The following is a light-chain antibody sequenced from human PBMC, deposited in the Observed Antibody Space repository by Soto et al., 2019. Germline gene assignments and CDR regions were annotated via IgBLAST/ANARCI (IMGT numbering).Light chain of an antibody. V-gene: IGKV3-15*01. J-gene: IGKJ3*01. Sequence: EIVMTQSPATLSVSPGESATLSCRASQTVGSNLAWYRQKRGQAPRLLIYGASTRATGIPARFSGSGSGTEFTLTISSLQSEDFAVYYCQQYDRWVTFGPGTKVDIK. CDR3: QQYDRWVT. CDR1: QTVGSN. CDR2: GAS.